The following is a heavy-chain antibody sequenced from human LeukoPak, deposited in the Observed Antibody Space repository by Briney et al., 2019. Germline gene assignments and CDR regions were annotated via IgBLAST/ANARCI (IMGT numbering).Heavy chain of an antibody. J-gene: IGHJ4*02. CDR2: INYSGST. CDR1: GGSISSYY. Sequence: SETLSLTCTVSGGSISSYYWSWIRQPPGKGLEWIGYINYSGSTNYNPSLKSRVTISVDTSKNQFSLRLISVTAVDTAVYYCARQGVGATDCWGQGTLVTVSS. V-gene: IGHV4-59*08. CDR3: ARQGVGATDC. D-gene: IGHD1-26*01.